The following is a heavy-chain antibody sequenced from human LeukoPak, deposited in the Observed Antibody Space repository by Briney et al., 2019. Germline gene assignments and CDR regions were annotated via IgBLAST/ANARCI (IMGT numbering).Heavy chain of an antibody. CDR3: ATSYDYGEPAKVNWFAP. V-gene: IGHV1-24*01. CDR1: GYTLTELS. J-gene: IGHJ5*02. CDR2: FDPEDGET. D-gene: IGHD4-17*01. Sequence: ASVKVSCKVSGYTLTELSMHWLRQAPGKALEWMGGFDPEDGETIYAQKFQGRVTMTEDTSTDTTYMELSSLRSEDTAVYYCATSYDYGEPAKVNWFAPWGQGTLVTVSS.